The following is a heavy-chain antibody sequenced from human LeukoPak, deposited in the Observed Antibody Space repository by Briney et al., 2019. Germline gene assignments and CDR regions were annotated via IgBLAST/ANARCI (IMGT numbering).Heavy chain of an antibody. J-gene: IGHJ6*02. Sequence: GGSLRLSCAASGVTFSSYEMNWVRQAPGKGLEWVSYISSSGSTIYYADSVEGRFTISRDNAKNSLYLQMNSLRAEDTAVYYCARDGAGVTYYYYGMDVWGQGTTVTVSS. D-gene: IGHD3-16*01. V-gene: IGHV3-48*03. CDR3: ARDGAGVTYYYYGMDV. CDR1: GVTFSSYE. CDR2: ISSSGSTI.